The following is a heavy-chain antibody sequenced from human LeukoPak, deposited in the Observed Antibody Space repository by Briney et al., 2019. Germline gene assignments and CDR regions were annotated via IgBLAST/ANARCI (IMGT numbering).Heavy chain of an antibody. CDR3: AKAGGYYYGSGSGNYYYYYGMDV. V-gene: IGHV1-69*01. Sequence: ASVKVSCKASGGTFSSYAISWVRQAPGQGLEWMGGIIPIFGTANYAQKFPGRVTITADESTSTAYRELSSLRSEDTAVYYCAKAGGYYYGSGSGNYYYYYGMDVWGKGTTVTVSS. CDR1: GGTFSSYA. D-gene: IGHD3-10*01. J-gene: IGHJ6*04. CDR2: IIPIFGTA.